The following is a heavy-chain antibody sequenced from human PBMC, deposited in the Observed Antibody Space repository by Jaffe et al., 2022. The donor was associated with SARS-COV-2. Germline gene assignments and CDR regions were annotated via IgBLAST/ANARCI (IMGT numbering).Heavy chain of an antibody. V-gene: IGHV3-23*01. CDR3: AKGIPNTHNWNYPAGGMDV. CDR1: GFSFNIYA. Sequence: EVEVLESGGGLVQPGGSLRLSCAASGFSFNIYAMNWVRHIPGKGLEWVSVISGGGGTTYYAESVKGRFTTSRDNSKNTLYLEMNSLRVEDTAVYYCAKGIPNTHNWNYPAGGMDVWGQGTTVTVSS. J-gene: IGHJ6*02. CDR2: ISGGGGTT. D-gene: IGHD1-7*01.